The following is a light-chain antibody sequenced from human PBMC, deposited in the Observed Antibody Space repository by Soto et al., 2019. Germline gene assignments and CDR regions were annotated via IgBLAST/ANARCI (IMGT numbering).Light chain of an antibody. J-gene: IGKJ3*01. CDR1: QGIRSW. CDR3: QQANSFCRVT. V-gene: IGKV1-12*01. Sequence: DIQMTQSPSSVSASVGDRVTITCRASQGIRSWLAWYQQKPGKAPKLLIYAASGLQSGVPSRFSCSGSGTVFTLIISSLQPEDCATYYCQQANSFCRVTFGPGTKVYIK. CDR2: AAS.